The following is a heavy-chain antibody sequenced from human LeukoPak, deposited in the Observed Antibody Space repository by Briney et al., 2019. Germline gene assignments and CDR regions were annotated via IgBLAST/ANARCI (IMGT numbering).Heavy chain of an antibody. J-gene: IGHJ4*02. Sequence: GGSLRLSCAASGFTVSSSYMTWVRQAPGKGLEWVSGISWNSGSIGYADSVKGRFTISRDNAKNSLYLQMNSLRAEDTALYYCAKDITRGYGDYLFDYWGQGTLVTVSS. D-gene: IGHD4-17*01. CDR1: GFTVSSSY. CDR3: AKDITRGYGDYLFDY. V-gene: IGHV3-9*01. CDR2: ISWNSGSI.